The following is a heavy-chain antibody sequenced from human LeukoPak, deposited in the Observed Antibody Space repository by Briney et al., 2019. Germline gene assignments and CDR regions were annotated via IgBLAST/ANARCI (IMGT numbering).Heavy chain of an antibody. J-gene: IGHJ4*02. CDR1: GFTFSSYW. D-gene: IGHD3-9*01. CDR2: IKQDGSEK. Sequence: GGSLRLSCAASGFTFSSYWMSWVRQAPGKGLEWVANIKQDGSEKYYVDPVKGRFTISRDNAKNSLYLQMNSLRAEDTAVYYCASKGRYFDWLFDYWGQGTLVTVSS. CDR3: ASKGRYFDWLFDY. V-gene: IGHV3-7*01.